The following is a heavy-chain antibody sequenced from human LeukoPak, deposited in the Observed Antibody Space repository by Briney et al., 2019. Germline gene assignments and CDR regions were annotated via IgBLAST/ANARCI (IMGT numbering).Heavy chain of an antibody. CDR1: GYTFTGYY. V-gene: IGHV1-2*02. Sequence: GASVKVSCKASGYTFTGYYMHWVRQAPGQGLEWMGWINPNSGGTNYAQKFQGRVTMTRGTSISTAYMELSRLRSDDTAVYYCARALHDYGDYGDAFGIWGQGTMVTVSS. J-gene: IGHJ3*02. CDR2: INPNSGGT. D-gene: IGHD4-17*01. CDR3: ARALHDYGDYGDAFGI.